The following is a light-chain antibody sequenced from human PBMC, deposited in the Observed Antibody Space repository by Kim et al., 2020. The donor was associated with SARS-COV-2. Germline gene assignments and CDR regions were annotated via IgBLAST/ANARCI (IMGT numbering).Light chain of an antibody. CDR3: QVWGAAMDHRA. CDR1: KSGRKS. V-gene: IGLV3-21*01. J-gene: IGLJ2*01. Sequence: APGRTARIPCERKKSGRKSVLCHQPAAARAPILVIYYASARPSGIPERFSGCNSANTATLSISRLDAGDEADYYCQVWGAAMDHRAFGGGTQLTVL. CDR2: YAS.